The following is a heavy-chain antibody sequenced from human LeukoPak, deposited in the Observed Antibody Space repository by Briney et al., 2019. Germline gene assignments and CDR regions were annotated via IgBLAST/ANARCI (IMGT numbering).Heavy chain of an antibody. CDR2: MNPNSGNT. CDR1: GGTFSSYA. Sequence: ASVKVSCKASGGTFSSYAISWVRQATGQGLEWMGWMNPNSGNTGYAQKFQGRVTMTRNTSISTAYMELSSLRSEDTAVYYCARVNPYRFEGLDYWGQGTLVTVSS. CDR3: ARVNPYRFEGLDY. V-gene: IGHV1-8*02. D-gene: IGHD3-9*01. J-gene: IGHJ4*02.